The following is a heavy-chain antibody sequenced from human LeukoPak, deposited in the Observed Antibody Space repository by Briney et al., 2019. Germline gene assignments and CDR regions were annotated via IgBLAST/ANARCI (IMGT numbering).Heavy chain of an antibody. Sequence: SETLSLTCTVSGDSISSYYWSWIRQTPGKGLEWIGYIHTNGRTNYSPSLKSRVTMSVDSSKNQLSLMLSSVTAADTAVYYCTRRAPTSYGHYLDSWGQGTLVTVSS. J-gene: IGHJ4*02. CDR2: IHTNGRT. CDR3: TRRAPTSYGHYLDS. CDR1: GDSISSYY. V-gene: IGHV4-4*09. D-gene: IGHD3-10*01.